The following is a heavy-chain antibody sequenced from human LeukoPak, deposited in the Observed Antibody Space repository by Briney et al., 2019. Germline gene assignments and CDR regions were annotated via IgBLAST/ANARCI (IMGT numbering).Heavy chain of an antibody. D-gene: IGHD2-21*01. V-gene: IGHV4-34*01. J-gene: IGHJ4*02. CDR2: INHSGST. CDR1: GGSFSGYY. CDR3: AGYYGGY. Sequence: SETLSLACAVYGGSFSGYYWSWIRQPPGKGLEWIREINHSGSTNYNPSLKSRVTISVDTSKNQFSLKLSSVTAADTAVYYCAGYYGGYWGQGTLVTVSS.